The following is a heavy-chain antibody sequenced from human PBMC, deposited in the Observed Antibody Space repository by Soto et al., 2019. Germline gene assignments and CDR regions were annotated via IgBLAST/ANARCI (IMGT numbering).Heavy chain of an antibody. CDR3: ARGKYSSSWYEGGWFDP. Sequence: QVQLVQSGAEVKKPGSSVKVSCKASGGTFSSYAISWVRQAPGQGLEWMGGIIPIFGTANYAQKFQGRVTITADESTSTAYMELSSLRSEDTAVYYCARGKYSSSWYEGGWFDPWGQGTLLTVSS. D-gene: IGHD6-13*01. CDR1: GGTFSSYA. V-gene: IGHV1-69*01. CDR2: IIPIFGTA. J-gene: IGHJ5*02.